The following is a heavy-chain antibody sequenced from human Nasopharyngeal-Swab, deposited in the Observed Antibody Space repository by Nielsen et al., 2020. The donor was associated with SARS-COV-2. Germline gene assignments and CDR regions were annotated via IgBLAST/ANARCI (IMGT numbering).Heavy chain of an antibody. CDR3: ARESGLDAFDI. J-gene: IGHJ3*02. CDR1: GFTFSSYA. V-gene: IGHV3-23*01. CDR2: ISGSGGST. Sequence: GESLKISCAASGFTFSSYAMSWVRQAPGKGLEWVSAISGSGGSTYYADSVKGRFTISRDNSKNTLYLQMNSLRAEDTAVYYCARESGLDAFDIWGQGTTVTVSS. D-gene: IGHD3-10*01.